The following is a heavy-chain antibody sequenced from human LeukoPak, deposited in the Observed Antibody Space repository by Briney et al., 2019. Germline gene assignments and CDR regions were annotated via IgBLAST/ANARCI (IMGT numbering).Heavy chain of an antibody. CDR3: ARDRRYYYHMDV. V-gene: IGHV4-4*07. Sequence: SETLSLTCTVSGGSVSSYYWSWIRQPAGKGLEWIGRIYISGSTNYNPSLKSRVTISVDTSKNQFSLNLTSLTAADTAVYYCARDRRYYYHMDVWGKGTTVTVSS. CDR2: IYISGST. J-gene: IGHJ6*03. CDR1: GGSVSSYY.